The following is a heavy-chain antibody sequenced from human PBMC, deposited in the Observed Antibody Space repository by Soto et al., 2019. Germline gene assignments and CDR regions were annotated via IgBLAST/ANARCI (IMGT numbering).Heavy chain of an antibody. CDR1: GGIFSSFS. CDR2: IIPMTGTP. Sequence: QVQLVQSGAEVKTPGSSVEVSCKASGGIFSSFSITWVRQVPGHGLEWMGGIIPMTGTPNYAEKFQGRLTLTADASPRTAYLVLSSLKTEDPAVYYYARGPIFPGATSWLDPWGQGTVVIVSS. D-gene: IGHD1-1*01. CDR3: ARGPIFPGATSWLDP. J-gene: IGHJ5*02. V-gene: IGHV1-69*01.